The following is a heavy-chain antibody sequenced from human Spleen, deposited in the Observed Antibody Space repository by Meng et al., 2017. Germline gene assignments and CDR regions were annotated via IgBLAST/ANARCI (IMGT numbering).Heavy chain of an antibody. CDR2: INHSGST. CDR3: ARGPTTMAHDFDY. J-gene: IGHJ4*02. D-gene: IGHD4-11*01. V-gene: IGHV4-34*01. Sequence: WGAARLKLAETLSLTCVVSGGSFSDYYLSWIRQPRGKGLEWIGEINHSGSTNYNPSLDSRATISVDTSHNNLSLKLSSVTAADSAVYYCARGPTTMAHDFDYWGQGTLVTVSS. CDR1: GGSFSDYY.